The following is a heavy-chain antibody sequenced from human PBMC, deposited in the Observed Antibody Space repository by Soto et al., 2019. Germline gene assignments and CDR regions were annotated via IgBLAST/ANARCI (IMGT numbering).Heavy chain of an antibody. CDR1: GFTFSSYA. CDR3: ARPGIAVAGRSFDY. V-gene: IGHV3-30-3*01. D-gene: IGHD6-13*01. J-gene: IGHJ4*02. Sequence: GGSLRLSCAASGFTFSSYAMHWVRQAPGKGLEWVAVISYDGSNKYYADSVKGRFTISRDNSKNTLYLQMNSLRAEDTAVYYCARPGIAVAGRSFDYWGQGTLVTVSS. CDR2: ISYDGSNK.